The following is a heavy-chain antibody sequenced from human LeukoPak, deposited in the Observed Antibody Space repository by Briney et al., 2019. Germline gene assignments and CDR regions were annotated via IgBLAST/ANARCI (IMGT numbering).Heavy chain of an antibody. CDR2: ISSSGSTI. D-gene: IGHD5-12*01. J-gene: IGHJ4*02. V-gene: IGHV3-48*03. CDR1: GFTFSSYE. Sequence: GGSLRLSCAASGFTFSSYEVNWVRQAPGKGLEWVSYISSSGSTIYYADSVKGRFTISRDNAKNSLYLQMNSLRAEDTAVYYCARDRGRDSGYDLRFHESGYWGQGTLVTVSS. CDR3: ARDRGRDSGYDLRFHESGY.